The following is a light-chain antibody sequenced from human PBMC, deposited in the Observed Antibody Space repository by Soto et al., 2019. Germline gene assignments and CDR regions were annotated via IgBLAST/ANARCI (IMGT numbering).Light chain of an antibody. Sequence: EIVVTQSPATLSVSPGERATLSCRGSRSVRSNLAWYQQKPGQSPRLLIYGASTRATGIPARFSGSGSGTQFTLTISSLQSEDFAVYYCQQYNNWPPAWTFGQGTKVDIK. V-gene: IGKV3-15*01. CDR1: RSVRSN. CDR2: GAS. CDR3: QQYNNWPPAWT. J-gene: IGKJ1*01.